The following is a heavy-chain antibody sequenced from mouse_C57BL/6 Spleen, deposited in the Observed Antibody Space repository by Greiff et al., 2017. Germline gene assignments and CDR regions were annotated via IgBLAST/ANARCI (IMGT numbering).Heavy chain of an antibody. V-gene: IGHV5-6*02. Sequence: EVMLVESGGDLVKPGGSLKLSCAASGFTFSSYGMSWVRQTPDKRLGWVATISSGGSYTYYPDSVKGRFTISRDNAKNTLYLQMSSLKSEDTAMYYCARRGYSKDYWGQGTTLTVSS. D-gene: IGHD2-5*01. CDR1: GFTFSSYG. CDR2: ISSGGSYT. J-gene: IGHJ2*01. CDR3: ARRGYSKDY.